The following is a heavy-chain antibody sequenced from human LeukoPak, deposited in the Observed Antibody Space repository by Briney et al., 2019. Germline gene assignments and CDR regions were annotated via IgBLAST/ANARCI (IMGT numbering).Heavy chain of an antibody. Sequence: ASVKVSCKASGYTFTSYGISWVRQAPGQGLEWMGWINPNSGGTNYAQKFQGRVTMTRDTSISTAYMELSRLRSDDTAVYYCARGYDFWSGYLNWFDPWGQGTLVTVSS. D-gene: IGHD3-3*01. CDR1: GYTFTSYG. J-gene: IGHJ5*02. CDR3: ARGYDFWSGYLNWFDP. CDR2: INPNSGGT. V-gene: IGHV1-2*02.